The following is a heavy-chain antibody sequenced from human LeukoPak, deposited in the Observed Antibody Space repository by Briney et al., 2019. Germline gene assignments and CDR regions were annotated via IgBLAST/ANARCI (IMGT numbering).Heavy chain of an antibody. D-gene: IGHD3-22*01. V-gene: IGHV4-38-2*01. CDR1: GYSISSGYY. CDR3: ARHYYDTSGYYYFDY. Sequence: SETLSLTCAVSGYSISSGYYWGWIRQPPGKGLEWIGSISHSGSTYYNPSLKSRVTISVDTSKNQFSLKLSSVTAADTAVYYCARHYYDTSGYYYFDYWGQGTLVTVSS. J-gene: IGHJ4*02. CDR2: ISHSGST.